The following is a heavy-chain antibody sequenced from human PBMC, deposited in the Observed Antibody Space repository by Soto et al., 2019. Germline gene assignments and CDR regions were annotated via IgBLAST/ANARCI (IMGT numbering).Heavy chain of an antibody. V-gene: IGHV4-59*01. J-gene: IGHJ4*02. D-gene: IGHD3-10*01. CDR3: VSYDRQSGRYSLDY. CDR2: VYYDGST. Sequence: QVQLQESGPGLVKPSETLSLTCTVSGDSITYYYWSWIRQPPGKGLEWIGYVYYDGSTNYNPSLERRVTMSIDTSKNQFSLKLNSVIAADTAVYYCVSYDRQSGRYSLDYWGQGTLVTVSS. CDR1: GDSITYYY.